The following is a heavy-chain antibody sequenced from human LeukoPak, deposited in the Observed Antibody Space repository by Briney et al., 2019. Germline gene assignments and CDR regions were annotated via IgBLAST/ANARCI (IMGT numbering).Heavy chain of an antibody. CDR2: ISAYNGNT. J-gene: IGHJ4*02. D-gene: IGHD2-15*01. CDR1: GYTFTSYG. CDR3: ARAGWRYYFDY. V-gene: IGHV1-18*01. Sequence: ASVRVSCTASGYTFTSYGISWVRQAPGQGLEWMGWISAYNGNTNYAQKLRGRVTMTTDTSTSTAYMELRSLRSDDTAVYYCARAGWRYYFDYWGQGTLVTVSS.